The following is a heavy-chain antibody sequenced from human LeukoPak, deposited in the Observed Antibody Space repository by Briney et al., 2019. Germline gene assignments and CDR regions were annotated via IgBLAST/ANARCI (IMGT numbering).Heavy chain of an antibody. CDR3: ARGYYDSSGYYVYYFDY. CDR1: GGTFSSYA. CDR2: IIPIFGTA. J-gene: IGHJ4*02. D-gene: IGHD3-22*01. Sequence: SVTVSCKASGGTFSSYAISWVRQAPGQGLEWMGGIIPIFGTANYAQKFQGRVTITTDESTSTAYMELSSLRSEDTAVYYCARGYYDSSGYYVYYFDYWGQGTLVTVSS. V-gene: IGHV1-69*05.